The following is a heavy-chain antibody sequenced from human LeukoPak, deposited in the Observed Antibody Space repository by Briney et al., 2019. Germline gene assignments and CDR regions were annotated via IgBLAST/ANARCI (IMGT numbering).Heavy chain of an antibody. CDR3: AKEVVRYCSGGSCSQYWYFDL. CDR2: ISGSGGST. J-gene: IGHJ2*01. Sequence: GGSLRLSCAASGFTFSSYAMSWVRQAPGKGLEWVSAISGSGGSTYYADSVKGRFTISRDNSKNTLYLQMNSLRAEDTAVYYCAKEVVRYCSGGSCSQYWYFDLWGRGTLVTVSS. CDR1: GFTFSSYA. D-gene: IGHD2-15*01. V-gene: IGHV3-23*01.